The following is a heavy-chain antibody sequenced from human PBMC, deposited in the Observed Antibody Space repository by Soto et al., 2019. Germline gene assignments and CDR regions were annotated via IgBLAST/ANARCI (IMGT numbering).Heavy chain of an antibody. J-gene: IGHJ4*02. V-gene: IGHV1-69*06. Sequence: QVQLVQSGAEVKKPGSSVKVSCKASGGTFSSYAISWVRQAPGQGLECMGGIIPIFGTANYAQKFQGRVTITADKSTSTAYMELSSLRSEDTAVYYCARATPTYYYDSSGYLKFDYWGQGTLVTVSS. D-gene: IGHD3-22*01. CDR3: ARATPTYYYDSSGYLKFDY. CDR2: IIPIFGTA. CDR1: GGTFSSYA.